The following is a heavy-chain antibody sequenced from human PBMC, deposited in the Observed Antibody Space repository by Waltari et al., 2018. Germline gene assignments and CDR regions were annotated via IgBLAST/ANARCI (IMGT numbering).Heavy chain of an antibody. D-gene: IGHD2-15*01. CDR3: ARAGYCSGGSCLHWYFDP. Sequence: EVQLVESGGGLVKPGGSLRLSCAASGFTFSSYSMNWVRQAPGKGLEWVSSISSSSSYIYYADSVKGRFTISRDNAKNSLYLQMNSLRAEDTAVYYCARAGYCSGGSCLHWYFDPWGRGTLVTVSS. CDR1: GFTFSSYS. J-gene: IGHJ2*01. V-gene: IGHV3-21*01. CDR2: ISSSSSYI.